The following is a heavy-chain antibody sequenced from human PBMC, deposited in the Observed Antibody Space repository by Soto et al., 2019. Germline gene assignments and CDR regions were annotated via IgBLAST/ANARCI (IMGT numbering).Heavy chain of an antibody. CDR1: GYTFTKFY. CDR3: AWDPTDFNLLAGYCYGWLDP. D-gene: IGHD3-9*01. Sequence: QAQLVQSGAEVKKPGTSVKVSCKASGYTFTKFYLHWVRQAPGQGLEWMGIIDPSDGTTSYAQKCQGRVSMTRDTSTSTGYMEVGGLRSDATVVYYCAWDPTDFNLLAGYCYGWLDPWGQGTLVTVSS. V-gene: IGHV1-46*01. J-gene: IGHJ5*02. CDR2: IDPSDGTT.